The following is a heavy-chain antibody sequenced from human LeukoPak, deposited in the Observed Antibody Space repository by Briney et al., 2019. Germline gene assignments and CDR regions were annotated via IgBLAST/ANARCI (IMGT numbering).Heavy chain of an antibody. V-gene: IGHV4-34*01. D-gene: IGHD2-2*01. CDR1: GGSFSGYY. J-gene: IGHJ4*02. CDR2: INHSGST. CDR3: ARVSSYEFDY. Sequence: PSETLSLTCAVYGGSFSGYYWSWIRQPPGKGLEWIGEINHSGSTNYNPSLKSRVTISVDTSKNQFSLKLSSVTAADTAVYYCARVSSYEFDYWGQGTLVTVSS.